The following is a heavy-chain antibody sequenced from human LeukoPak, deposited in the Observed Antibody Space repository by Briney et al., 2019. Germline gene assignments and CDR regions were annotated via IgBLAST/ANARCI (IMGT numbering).Heavy chain of an antibody. J-gene: IGHJ4*02. Sequence: GASVTVSCKASGYTFTNYALHWVRQAPGQRGEWMGWTNGATGNTRFSQDFQGRLTITIDTSASTGYVELSSLRSEDTAVYYCARSPGGNARTWLDYWGQGTLVTVSS. V-gene: IGHV1-3*02. CDR1: GYTFTNYA. CDR3: ARSPGGNARTWLDY. D-gene: IGHD4-23*01. CDR2: TNGATGNT.